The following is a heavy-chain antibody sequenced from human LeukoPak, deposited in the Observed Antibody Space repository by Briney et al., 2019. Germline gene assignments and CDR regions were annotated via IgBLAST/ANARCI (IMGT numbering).Heavy chain of an antibody. V-gene: IGHV3-74*01. D-gene: IGHD5-18*01. CDR1: GFTFSSYG. CDR2: IKGDGSST. J-gene: IGHJ4*02. Sequence: GGSLRLSCAASGFTFSSYGMHWVRHTPGKGLVWVSRIKGDGSSTSYADSVKGRFTISRDNAKNTLYLQMNSLRAEDTAVYYCARDGYSFGHDFDYWGQGTLVTVSS. CDR3: ARDGYSFGHDFDY.